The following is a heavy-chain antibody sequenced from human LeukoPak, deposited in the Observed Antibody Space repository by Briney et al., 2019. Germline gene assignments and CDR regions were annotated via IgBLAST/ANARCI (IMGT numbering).Heavy chain of an antibody. CDR3: ARVGPTYGMDV. J-gene: IGHJ6*02. Sequence: PSETLSLTCTVSGGSISSYYWSWIRQPPGKGLEWIGYIYYSGSTNYNPSLKRRVTITVDTSKNQFSLKLSSVTAADTAVYYCARVGPTYGMDVWGQGTTVTVSS. V-gene: IGHV4-59*01. D-gene: IGHD4-17*01. CDR1: GGSISSYY. CDR2: IYYSGST.